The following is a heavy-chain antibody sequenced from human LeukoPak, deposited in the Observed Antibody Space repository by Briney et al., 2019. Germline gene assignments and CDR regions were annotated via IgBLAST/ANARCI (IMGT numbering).Heavy chain of an antibody. CDR3: ARMYYYDSSEGVSY. V-gene: IGHV1-69*04. CDR1: GGTFSSYA. CDR2: IIPILGIA. J-gene: IGHJ4*02. Sequence: SVKVSCKASGGTFSSYAISWVQQAPGQGLEWMGRIIPILGIANYAQKFQGRVTITADKSTSTAYMELSSLRSEDTAVYYCARMYYYDSSEGVSYWGQGTLVTVSS. D-gene: IGHD3-22*01.